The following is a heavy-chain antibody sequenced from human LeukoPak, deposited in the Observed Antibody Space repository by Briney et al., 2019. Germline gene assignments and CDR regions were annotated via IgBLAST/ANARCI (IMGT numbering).Heavy chain of an antibody. CDR1: GFTFSSYA. CDR3: AILIVVVPAAADAFDI. CDR2: ISGSGGST. Sequence: GGSLRLSCAASGFTFSSYAMSWVRQAPGKGLEWVSAISGSGGSTYYADSVKGRFTISRDNSKNPLYLQMNSLRAEDTAVYYCAILIVVVPAAADAFDIWGQGTMVTVSS. D-gene: IGHD2-2*01. J-gene: IGHJ3*02. V-gene: IGHV3-23*01.